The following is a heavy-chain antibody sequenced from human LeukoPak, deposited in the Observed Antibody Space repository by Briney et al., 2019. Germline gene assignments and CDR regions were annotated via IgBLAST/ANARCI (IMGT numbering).Heavy chain of an antibody. J-gene: IGHJ6*03. Sequence: SETLSLTCTVSGGSISSYYWSWIRQPAGKGLEWIGRIYTSGSTNYNPSLKSRVTMSVDTSKNQFSLKLSSVTAADTAVYYCARLSAAKGVYYYYYMDVWGKGTTVTISS. V-gene: IGHV4-4*07. D-gene: IGHD2-15*01. CDR2: IYTSGST. CDR3: ARLSAAKGVYYYYYMDV. CDR1: GGSISSYY.